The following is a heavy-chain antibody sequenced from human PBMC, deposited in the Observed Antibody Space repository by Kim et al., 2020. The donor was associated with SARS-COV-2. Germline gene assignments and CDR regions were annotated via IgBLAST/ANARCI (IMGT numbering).Heavy chain of an antibody. V-gene: IGHV4-34*01. CDR2: ITHSGST. J-gene: IGHJ6*01. Sequence: SETLSLTCAVYGGSFSGYYWSWIRQPPGKGLEWMGEITHSGSTNYNPSLKSRGTISVDTSKNQFSLKLSSVTAADTAVYYCSRGRHTWSGGYSGRHGMD. CDR3: SRGRHTWSGGYSGRHGMD. CDR1: GGSFSGYY. D-gene: IGHD3-10*02.